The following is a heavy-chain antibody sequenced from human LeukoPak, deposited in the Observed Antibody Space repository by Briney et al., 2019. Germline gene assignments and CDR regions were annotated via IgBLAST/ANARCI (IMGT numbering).Heavy chain of an antibody. J-gene: IGHJ5*02. CDR3: AREGTATLNWFDP. CDR2: IYYSGST. V-gene: IGHV4-59*01. Sequence: ADTLSLTCTVSGGSISSYYWSWIRQPPGKGLEGIGYIYYSGSTNYNPSLKSRLTISLDTSKNQFSLNLKSVTAADTAVYYCAREGTATLNWFDPWGPGTLVAVSS. D-gene: IGHD6-25*01. CDR1: GGSISSYY.